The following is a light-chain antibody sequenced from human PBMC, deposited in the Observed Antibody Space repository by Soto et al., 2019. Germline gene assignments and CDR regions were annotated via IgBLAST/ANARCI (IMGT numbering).Light chain of an antibody. J-gene: IGKJ4*01. CDR1: QSIAIY. Sequence: ETVLTQSPATLSLSPGETATLSCRASQSIAIYLAWYQQKPGQPSRLLISDASNRATGIPARFSGSWSGTDFTLAISSLEPEDFGVYYCQQRQSWPPLSVGGGTKVEIK. CDR2: DAS. V-gene: IGKV3-11*01. CDR3: QQRQSWPPLS.